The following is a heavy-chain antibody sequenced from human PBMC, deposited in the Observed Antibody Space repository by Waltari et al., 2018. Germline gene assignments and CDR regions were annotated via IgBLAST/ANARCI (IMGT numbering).Heavy chain of an antibody. J-gene: IGHJ4*02. CDR2: IVDDGNNK. CDR3: AKEITIFGVASFDY. V-gene: IGHV3-30*18. Sequence: QVQLVESGGGVVQPGRSLRLSCAASGFSFRRYGLHWVRQDPGKGLEWVAVIVDDGNNKDYADSVKGRFTISRDNSNNTLYLEMDSLRPEDSAKYYCAKEITIFGVASFDYWGQGTLVTVSS. D-gene: IGHD3-3*01. CDR1: GFSFRRYG.